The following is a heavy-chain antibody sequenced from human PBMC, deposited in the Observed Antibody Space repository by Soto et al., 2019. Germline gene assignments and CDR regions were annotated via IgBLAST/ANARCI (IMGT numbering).Heavy chain of an antibody. D-gene: IGHD3-22*01. CDR1: GFTFSSYG. J-gene: IGHJ4*02. CDR3: AKFSTGNYYDSSGQDY. Sequence: LRLSCAASGFTFSSYGMHWVRQAPGKGLEWVAVISYDGSNKYYADSVKGRFTISRDNSKNTLYLQMNSLRAEDTAVYYCAKFSTGNYYDSSGQDYWGQGTLVTVSS. CDR2: ISYDGSNK. V-gene: IGHV3-30*18.